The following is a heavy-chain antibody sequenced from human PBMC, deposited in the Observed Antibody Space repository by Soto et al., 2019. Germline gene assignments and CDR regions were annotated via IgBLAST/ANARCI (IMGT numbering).Heavy chain of an antibody. J-gene: IGHJ6*02. D-gene: IGHD3-3*01. CDR3: ARDLLHYDFWSGYSAYFYYGMDV. Sequence: GGSLRLSCSASGFTFSSYEMNWVRQAPGKGLEWVSYISDSGRTIYYADSVKGRFTVSRDDAQNSVYLQMDSLRAEDTAVYYCARDLLHYDFWSGYSAYFYYGMDVWGPGTTVTVSS. CDR2: ISDSGRTI. V-gene: IGHV3-48*03. CDR1: GFTFSSYE.